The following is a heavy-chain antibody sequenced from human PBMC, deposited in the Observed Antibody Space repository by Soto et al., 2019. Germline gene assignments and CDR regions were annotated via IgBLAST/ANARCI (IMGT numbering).Heavy chain of an antibody. Sequence: ASVKVSCKVSGYTLTELSMHWVRQAPGKGLEWMGCIGPENGNTNYAQKLQGRVTMTTDTSTSTAYMELRSLRSDDTAVYYCARVQWLVNEDDYWGQGTLVTV. D-gene: IGHD6-19*01. CDR1: GYTLTELS. J-gene: IGHJ4*02. CDR2: IGPENGNT. CDR3: ARVQWLVNEDDY. V-gene: IGHV1-24*01.